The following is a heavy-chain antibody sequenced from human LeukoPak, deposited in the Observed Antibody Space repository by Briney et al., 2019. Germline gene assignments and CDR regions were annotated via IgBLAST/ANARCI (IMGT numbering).Heavy chain of an antibody. D-gene: IGHD4-17*01. V-gene: IGHV4-34*01. J-gene: IGHJ4*02. CDR1: GGSFSGYY. CDR3: ARAGDYGDPWDY. Sequence: SETLSLTCAVYGGSFSGYYWSWIRQPPGKGLEWIGEINHSGSTNYNPSLKSRVTISVDTSKNQFSLRLSSVTAADTAVYYCARAGDYGDPWDYWGQGTLVTVSS. CDR2: INHSGST.